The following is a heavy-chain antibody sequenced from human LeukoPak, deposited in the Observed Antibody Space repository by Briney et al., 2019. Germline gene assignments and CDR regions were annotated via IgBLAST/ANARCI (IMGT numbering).Heavy chain of an antibody. J-gene: IGHJ3*02. Sequence: ASVKVSCKASDYTFTSYGINWVRQAPGQGLEWMGWISAYNGDTNYAQKFQGRVTITTDESTSTAYMELSSLRSEDTAVYYCARRYCSSTSCYNDAFDIWGQGTMVTVSS. CDR1: DYTFTSYG. V-gene: IGHV1-18*01. D-gene: IGHD2-2*02. CDR2: ISAYNGDT. CDR3: ARRYCSSTSCYNDAFDI.